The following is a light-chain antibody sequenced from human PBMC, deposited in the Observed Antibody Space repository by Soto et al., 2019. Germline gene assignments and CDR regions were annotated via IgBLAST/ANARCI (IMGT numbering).Light chain of an antibody. CDR2: GDS. Sequence: QSVLTQPPSVSGAPGQGVTISCTGSSSNIGAGYDVNWYQQLPETAPKLLIFGDSNRPSGVPDRFSGSKSGTSASLVITGLQADDEADYYCQSNDNGLSGSDVFGTGTKVTV. J-gene: IGLJ1*01. CDR1: SSNIGAGYD. CDR3: QSNDNGLSGSDV. V-gene: IGLV1-40*01.